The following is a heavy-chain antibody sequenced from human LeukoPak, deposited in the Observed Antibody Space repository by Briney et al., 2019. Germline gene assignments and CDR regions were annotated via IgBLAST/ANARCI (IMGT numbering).Heavy chain of an antibody. J-gene: IGHJ4*02. CDR1: GFTFSSYG. CDR2: IWYDGSNK. V-gene: IGHV3-33*01. Sequence: PGGSLRLSCAASGFTFSSYGMHWVRQAPGKGLEWVAVIWYDGSNKYYADSVKGRFTISRDNSKNTLYLQMNSLRAEDTAVYYYGLVTTLGSIDYWGQGTLVTVSS. D-gene: IGHD4-17*01. CDR3: GLVTTLGSIDY.